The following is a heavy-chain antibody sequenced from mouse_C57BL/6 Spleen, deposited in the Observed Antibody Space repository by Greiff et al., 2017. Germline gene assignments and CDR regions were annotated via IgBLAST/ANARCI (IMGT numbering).Heavy chain of an antibody. Sequence: EVKLVESGGGLVKPGGSLKLSCAASGFTFSDYGMHWVRQAPEKGLEWVAYISSGGSTTYYADKVKGRFTIHTDNAKNTLFLQMTSLRSEDTAMYYGAREDDWAWFAYWGQGTLVTVSA. CDR3: AREDDWAWFAY. D-gene: IGHD4-1*01. CDR1: GFTFSDYG. J-gene: IGHJ3*01. CDR2: ISSGGSTT. V-gene: IGHV5-17*01.